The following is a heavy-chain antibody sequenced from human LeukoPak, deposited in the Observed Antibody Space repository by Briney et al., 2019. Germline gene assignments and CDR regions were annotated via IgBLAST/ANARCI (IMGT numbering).Heavy chain of an antibody. D-gene: IGHD6-19*01. Sequence: SETLSLTCTVSGDSINSGGYYWSWIRQPPGKGLEWIGEINHSGSTNYNPSLKSLVTISVDTSKNQFSLKLSSVTAADTAVYYCARTCSSGWYLLRPPHLNYFDYWGQGTLVTVSS. CDR3: ARTCSSGWYLLRPPHLNYFDY. CDR2: INHSGST. V-gene: IGHV4-34*01. J-gene: IGHJ4*02. CDR1: GDSINSGGYY.